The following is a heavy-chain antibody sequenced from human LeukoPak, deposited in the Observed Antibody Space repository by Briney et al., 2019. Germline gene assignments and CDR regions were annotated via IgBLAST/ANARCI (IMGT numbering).Heavy chain of an antibody. CDR1: GGSISSSSYY. Sequence: SETLSLTCTVSGGSISSSSYYWGWIRQPPGKGLEWIGSIYYSGYTYYNPSVESRVTISVDTSKNQFSLKLSSVTAADTAMFYCARGRLAHCGGDCYSGHDYWGQGTLVTVSS. D-gene: IGHD2-21*02. CDR3: ARGRLAHCGGDCYSGHDY. J-gene: IGHJ4*02. CDR2: IYYSGYT. V-gene: IGHV4-39*01.